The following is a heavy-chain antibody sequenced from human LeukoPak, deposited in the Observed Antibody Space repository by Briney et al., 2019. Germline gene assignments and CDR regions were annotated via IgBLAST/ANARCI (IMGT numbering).Heavy chain of an antibody. CDR1: GGTVSSSTCY. D-gene: IGHD1-26*01. Sequence: SETLSLTCTVSGGTVSSSTCYWSWIRQPPGKGLEWIGYIYYSGSTNYNPSLKSRVTISVDTSKNQFSLKLSSVTAADTAVYYCARETTSGCYNTFDYWGQGALGTLSS. J-gene: IGHJ4*02. CDR3: ARETTSGCYNTFDY. CDR2: IYYSGST. V-gene: IGHV4-61*01.